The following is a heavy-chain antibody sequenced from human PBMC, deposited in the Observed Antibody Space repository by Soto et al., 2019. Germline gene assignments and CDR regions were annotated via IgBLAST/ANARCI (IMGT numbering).Heavy chain of an antibody. Sequence: GASVKVSCKASGYTFISYGINWVRQAPGQGLEWMGWISANNGNTHYAQKLQGRVTMTTDTSTSTAYMELRSLRSDDTAVYYCARVQSGYDFAYWGQGTLVTVS. CDR3: ARVQSGYDFAY. D-gene: IGHD5-12*01. CDR2: ISANNGNT. V-gene: IGHV1-18*01. CDR1: GYTFISYG. J-gene: IGHJ4*02.